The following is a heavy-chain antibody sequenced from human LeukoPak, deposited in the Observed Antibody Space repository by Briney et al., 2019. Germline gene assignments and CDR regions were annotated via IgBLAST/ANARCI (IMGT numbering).Heavy chain of an antibody. CDR3: ARQVTDGYVFDY. D-gene: IGHD4-11*01. V-gene: IGHV2-70*11. Sequence: SGPALVKPTQTLTLTCTFSGYSLSTSGMCVSWIRQPPGKALEWLARIDWDDDKYYSTSLKTRLTISKDTSKNQVVLTMTNMDPVDTATYYCARQVTDGYVFDYWGQGTLVTVSS. CDR2: IDWDDDK. CDR1: GYSLSTSGMC. J-gene: IGHJ4*02.